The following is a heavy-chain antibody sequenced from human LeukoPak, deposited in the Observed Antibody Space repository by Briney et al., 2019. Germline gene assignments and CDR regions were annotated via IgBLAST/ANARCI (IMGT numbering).Heavy chain of an antibody. CDR2: IYTSGST. CDR3: ARLLISQALMLGAYFDY. Sequence: SETLSLTCTVSGGSISSGSYYWSWIRQPAGKGLEWIGRIYTSGSTNYNPSLKSRVTISHTSKNQFSLKLNSVTAADTAVYYCARLLISQALMLGAYFDYWGQGTLVTVSS. D-gene: IGHD3-10*02. CDR1: GGSISSGSYY. J-gene: IGHJ4*02. V-gene: IGHV4-61*02.